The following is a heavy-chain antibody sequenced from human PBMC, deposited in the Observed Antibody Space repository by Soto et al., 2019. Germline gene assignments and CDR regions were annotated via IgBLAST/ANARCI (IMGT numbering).Heavy chain of an antibody. V-gene: IGHV4-31*03. CDR3: ARTQLRSYSSDA. CDR1: GGSISNVGYY. J-gene: IGHJ5*02. Sequence: QMQLQESGPGLVKPSQTLSLTCSVSGGSISNVGYYWTWIRQHPGKGLEWIGYIYYSGGTYYNSSFKSRVTISIETSKNQFSLKLSSVSAADTAVYYCARTQLRSYSSDAWGQGTLVTVSS. D-gene: IGHD4-17*01. CDR2: IYYSGGT.